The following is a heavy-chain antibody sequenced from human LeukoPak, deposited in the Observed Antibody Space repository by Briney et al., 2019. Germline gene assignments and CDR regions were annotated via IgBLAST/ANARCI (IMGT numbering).Heavy chain of an antibody. J-gene: IGHJ4*02. V-gene: IGHV3-7*04. Sequence: QPGGSLRLSCAVSGFTFSNFWMSWVRQAPGRGLEWVANIHPEGNEKYHVEFVKGRFTISRDNTKNLLFLQMNGLRVDDTAVYYCARGDDFSGDHWGQGTLVTVPS. CDR3: ARGDDFSGDH. CDR2: IHPEGNEK. CDR1: GFTFSNFW. D-gene: IGHD1-1*01.